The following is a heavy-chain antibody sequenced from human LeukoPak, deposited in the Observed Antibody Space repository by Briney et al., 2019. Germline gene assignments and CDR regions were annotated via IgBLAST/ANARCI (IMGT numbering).Heavy chain of an antibody. J-gene: IGHJ4*02. CDR3: ARGNYYDNSGYYPH. CDR2: INHSGST. Sequence: SETLSLTCAVYGGSFSGYYWSWIRQPPGKGLEWIGEINHSGSTNYNPSLKSRVTISVDTSKNQFSLKVRSVSAADTAVYYCARGNYYDNSGYYPHWGQGTLVTVSS. V-gene: IGHV4-34*01. CDR1: GGSFSGYY. D-gene: IGHD3-22*01.